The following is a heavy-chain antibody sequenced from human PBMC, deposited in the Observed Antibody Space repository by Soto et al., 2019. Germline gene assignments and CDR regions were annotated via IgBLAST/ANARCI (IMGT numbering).Heavy chain of an antibody. V-gene: IGHV2-5*02. CDR1: GFSLSTSGVG. D-gene: IGHD3-16*02. CDR2: IYWDDDK. CDR3: AHSSTLVTQYDYIWGSYRLNWFDP. Sequence: SGPTLVNPTQTLTLTCTFSGFSLSTSGVGVGWIRQPPGKALEWLALIYWDDDKRYSPSLKSRLTITKDTSKNQVVLTMTNMDPVDTATYYCAHSSTLVTQYDYIWGSYRLNWFDPWGQGTLVTVSS. J-gene: IGHJ5*02.